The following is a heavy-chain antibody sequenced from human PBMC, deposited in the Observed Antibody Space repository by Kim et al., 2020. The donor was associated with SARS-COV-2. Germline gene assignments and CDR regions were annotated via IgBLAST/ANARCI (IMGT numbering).Heavy chain of an antibody. J-gene: IGHJ4*02. Sequence: AGSLRLSCAASGFTFNNYTMSWVRQAPEEGLGWVSAISKSGDDTYYVDSVKGRFTISRDNSKNTLYLQMNSLRAEDTAVYYCVKATDYWGQGILVTVSS. CDR3: VKATDY. V-gene: IGHV3-23*01. CDR1: GFTFNNYT. CDR2: ISKSGDDT.